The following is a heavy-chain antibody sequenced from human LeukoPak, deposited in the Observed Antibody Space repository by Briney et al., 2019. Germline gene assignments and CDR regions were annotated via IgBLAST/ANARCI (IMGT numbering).Heavy chain of an antibody. CDR2: IKQDGSEK. D-gene: IGHD3-10*01. J-gene: IGHJ4*02. CDR1: GFTFSSYW. CDR3: AKDRDVGYYGSGSFDY. Sequence: PGGSLRLSCAASGFTFSSYWMSWVRQAPGKGLEWVANIKQDGSEKYYVDSVKGRFTISRDNAKNSLYLQMNSLRAEDTALYYCAKDRDVGYYGSGSFDYWGQGTLVTVSS. V-gene: IGHV3-7*03.